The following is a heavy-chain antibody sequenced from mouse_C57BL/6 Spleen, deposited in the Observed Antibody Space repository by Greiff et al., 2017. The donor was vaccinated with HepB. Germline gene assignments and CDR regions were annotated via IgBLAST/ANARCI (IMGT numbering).Heavy chain of an antibody. J-gene: IGHJ2*01. D-gene: IGHD2-4*01. CDR2: IHPNSGST. CDR1: GYTFTSYW. Sequence: VQLQQPGAELVKPGASVKLSCKASGYTFTSYWMHWVKQRPGQGLEWIGVIHPNSGSTNYNEKFKSKATLTVDKSSSTAYMQLSSLTSEDSAVYYCASRYDYDLDYWGQGTTLTVSS. CDR3: ASRYDYDLDY. V-gene: IGHV1-64*01.